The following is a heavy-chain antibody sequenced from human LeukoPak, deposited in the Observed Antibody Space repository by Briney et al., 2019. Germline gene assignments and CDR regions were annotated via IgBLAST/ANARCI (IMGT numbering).Heavy chain of an antibody. Sequence: GGSLRLSCAASRFTFSSFGMNWVRQAPGKGLEWVSYISGSSSTIHYADSVKGRFTISRDNAKNSLYLQMNSLRAEDTAVYYCARDRPGSMDVWGQGTTAMVSS. CDR1: RFTFSSFG. CDR3: ARDRPGSMDV. V-gene: IGHV3-48*01. D-gene: IGHD3-10*01. J-gene: IGHJ6*02. CDR2: ISGSSSTI.